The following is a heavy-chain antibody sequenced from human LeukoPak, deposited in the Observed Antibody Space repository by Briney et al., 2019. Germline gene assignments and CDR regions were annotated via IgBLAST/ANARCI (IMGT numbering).Heavy chain of an antibody. CDR3: AKDRSYDSSGYGAFDI. Sequence: PGGSLRLSCAASGFTFSSYWMSWARQAPGKGLEWVANIKQDGSEKYYVDSVKGRFTISRDNAKNSLYLQMNSLRAEDTALYYCAKDRSYDSSGYGAFDIWGQGTMVTVSS. D-gene: IGHD3-22*01. CDR2: IKQDGSEK. V-gene: IGHV3-7*03. J-gene: IGHJ3*02. CDR1: GFTFSSYW.